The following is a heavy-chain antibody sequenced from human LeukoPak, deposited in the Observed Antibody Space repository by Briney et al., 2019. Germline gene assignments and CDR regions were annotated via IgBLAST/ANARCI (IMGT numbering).Heavy chain of an antibody. D-gene: IGHD3-10*01. CDR2: TYHSGST. CDR1: GYSISSGYY. Sequence: PSETLSLTCAVSGYSISSGYYWGWIRQPPGKGLEWIGSTYHSGSTYYNASLKSRVTISVDTSKNQFSLKLSSVTAADTAVYYCAKDRPNFYESTGSYYKMKGDFWGQGSLVTVSS. J-gene: IGHJ1*01. CDR3: AKDRPNFYESTGSYYKMKGDF. V-gene: IGHV4-38-2*02.